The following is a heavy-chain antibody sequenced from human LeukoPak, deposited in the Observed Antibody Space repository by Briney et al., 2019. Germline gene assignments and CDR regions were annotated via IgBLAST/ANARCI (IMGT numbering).Heavy chain of an antibody. Sequence: PSETLSLTCTVSSGSISNRYWSWIRQPPGEGLEWIGYFFYSGSTDYNPSLKSRVTISVDTSKNQFSLKLSSVTAADTAIYYCARKQWVPYYFDYWGQGTLVTVSS. D-gene: IGHD6-19*01. CDR3: ARKQWVPYYFDY. CDR2: FFYSGST. J-gene: IGHJ4*02. CDR1: SGSISNRY. V-gene: IGHV4-59*11.